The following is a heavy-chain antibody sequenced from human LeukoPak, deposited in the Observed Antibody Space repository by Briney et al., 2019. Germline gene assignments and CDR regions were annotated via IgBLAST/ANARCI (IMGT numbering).Heavy chain of an antibody. Sequence: ASVKVSCKASGYTFTSYGISWVRQAPGQGLEWMGWFKPSNGDTNYAQKFQGRVTMTRDTSTSTAYMELRSLRSDDTAVYYCARDRKLGARRDFDYWGQGTLVTVSS. D-gene: IGHD1-26*01. CDR3: ARDRKLGARRDFDY. CDR2: FKPSNGDT. J-gene: IGHJ4*02. V-gene: IGHV1-18*01. CDR1: GYTFTSYG.